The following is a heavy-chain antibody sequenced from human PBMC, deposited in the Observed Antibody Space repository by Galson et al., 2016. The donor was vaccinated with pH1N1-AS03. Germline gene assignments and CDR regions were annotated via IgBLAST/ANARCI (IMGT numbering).Heavy chain of an antibody. Sequence: SVKVSCKASGGTFSKYTFNWLRQAPGQGLEWMGRIIPILGITNYAQKFQDRVTIIADKSTNSAYMNLSSLRSEDTAMYYCAKGDLGSSCFDPWGQGTLVTVSS. CDR1: GGTFSKYT. CDR2: IIPILGIT. D-gene: IGHD3-10*01. V-gene: IGHV1-69*02. CDR3: AKGDLGSSCFDP. J-gene: IGHJ5*01.